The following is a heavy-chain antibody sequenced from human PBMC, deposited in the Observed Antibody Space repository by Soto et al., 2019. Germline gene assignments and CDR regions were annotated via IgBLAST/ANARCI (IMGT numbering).Heavy chain of an antibody. J-gene: IGHJ6*02. CDR2: FSGSGGNI. CDR1: GFTFSTHA. V-gene: IGHV3-23*01. Sequence: PGGSLRLSCVASGFTFSTHAMSWVRQAPGKGLEWVSTFSGSGGNIYYAESVKGRLTISRDDSKNTLYLHMNSLRVEDTAVYYCAKDPPWTVGPLAMDVWGQGTTVTVYS. CDR3: AKDPPWTVGPLAMDV. D-gene: IGHD3-3*01.